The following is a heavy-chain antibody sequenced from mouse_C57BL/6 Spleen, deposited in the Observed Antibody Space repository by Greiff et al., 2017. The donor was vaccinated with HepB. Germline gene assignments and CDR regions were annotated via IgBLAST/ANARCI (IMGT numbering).Heavy chain of an antibody. V-gene: IGHV1-64*01. CDR1: GYTFTSYW. CDR2: IHPNSGST. J-gene: IGHJ1*03. CDR3: ARSNYDGSSYWYVDV. D-gene: IGHD1-1*01. Sequence: VQLQQPGAELVKPGASVKLSCKASGYTFTSYWMHWVKQRPGQGLEWIGMIHPNSGSTNYNEKFKSKATLTVDKSSSTAYMQLSSLTSEDSAVYYCARSNYDGSSYWYVDVWGTGTTVTVSS.